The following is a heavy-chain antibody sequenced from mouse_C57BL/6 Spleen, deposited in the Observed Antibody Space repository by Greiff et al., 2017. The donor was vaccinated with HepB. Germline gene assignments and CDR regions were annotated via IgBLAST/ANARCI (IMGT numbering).Heavy chain of an antibody. D-gene: IGHD1-1*01. Sequence: VQLQQPGAELVKPGASVKLSCKASGYTFTSYWMHWVKQRPGQGLEWIGMIHPNSGSTNYNEKFKSKATLTVDKSSSTAYMQLSSLTSEDSAVYDCARHYGSSYWYFDVWGTGTTVTVSS. CDR2: IHPNSGST. CDR3: ARHYGSSYWYFDV. V-gene: IGHV1-64*01. CDR1: GYTFTSYW. J-gene: IGHJ1*03.